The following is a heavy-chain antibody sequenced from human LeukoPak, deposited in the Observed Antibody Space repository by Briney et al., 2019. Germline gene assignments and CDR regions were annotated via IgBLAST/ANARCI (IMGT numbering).Heavy chain of an antibody. J-gene: IGHJ1*01. CDR1: GFTFSSYA. Sequence: PGGSLRLSCAASGFTFSSYAMHWVRQAPGKGLEWVAVISYDGSNKYYADSVKGRFTISSDNSKNTLYLQMNSLRAEDTAVYYCARDRLRYCSGGSCYSVSHWGQGTLVTVSS. CDR3: ARDRLRYCSGGSCYSVSH. D-gene: IGHD2-15*01. CDR2: ISYDGSNK. V-gene: IGHV3-30*04.